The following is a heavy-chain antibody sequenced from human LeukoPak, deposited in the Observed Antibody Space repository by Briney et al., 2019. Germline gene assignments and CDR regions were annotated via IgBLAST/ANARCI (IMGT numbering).Heavy chain of an antibody. J-gene: IGHJ4*02. V-gene: IGHV3-11*06. Sequence: GGTLRLSCAASGFTFSDYYMSWIRQAPGKGLEWVSYISSSSSYKNYAVSGKGRFTISRDNAKNSLYLQMTSLRAEDTAVYYCARDLSSGYYGSGSDFDYWGQGTLVTVCS. CDR2: ISSSSSYK. D-gene: IGHD3-10*01. CDR1: GFTFSDYY. CDR3: ARDLSSGYYGSGSDFDY.